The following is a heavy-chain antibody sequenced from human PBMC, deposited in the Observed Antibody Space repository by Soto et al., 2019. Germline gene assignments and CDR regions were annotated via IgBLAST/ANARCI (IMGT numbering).Heavy chain of an antibody. J-gene: IGHJ6*02. CDR3: ARTYGSGSYYSYGMDV. CDR1: GFTFSSYA. V-gene: IGHV3-30-3*01. D-gene: IGHD3-10*01. CDR2: ISYDGSNK. Sequence: GGSLRLFCAASGFTFSSYAMHWVRQAPGKGLEWVAVISYDGSNKYYADSVKGRFTISRDNSKNTLYLQMNSLRAEDTAVYYCARTYGSGSYYSYGMDVWGQGTTVPVSS.